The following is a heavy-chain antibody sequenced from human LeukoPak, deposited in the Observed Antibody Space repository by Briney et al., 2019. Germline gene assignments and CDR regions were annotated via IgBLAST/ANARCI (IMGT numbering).Heavy chain of an antibody. CDR1: EFTFSDYY. CDR2: ISSSGSDT. Sequence: GESLKISCAASEFTFSDYYMSWIRQAPGKGLEWVSYISSSGSDTDYADSVKGRFTISRDNAKNSLFLQMNSLRAEDTALYYCARGHHGMEVWGRGTTVIVSS. CDR3: ARGHHGMEV. V-gene: IGHV3-11*05. J-gene: IGHJ6*02.